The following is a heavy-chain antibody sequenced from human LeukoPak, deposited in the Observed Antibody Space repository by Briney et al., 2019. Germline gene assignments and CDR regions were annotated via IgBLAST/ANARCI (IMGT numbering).Heavy chain of an antibody. CDR3: ARDSGSYTDREEFQH. Sequence: PSETLSLTCTVSGGSISSSSYYWGWIRQPPGKGLEWIGSFYYSGSTYYNPSLKSRVTISVDTSKNQFSLKLSSVTAADTAVYYCARDSGSYTDREEFQHWGQGTLVTVSS. CDR2: FYYSGST. J-gene: IGHJ1*01. V-gene: IGHV4-39*02. CDR1: GGSISSSSYY. D-gene: IGHD1-26*01.